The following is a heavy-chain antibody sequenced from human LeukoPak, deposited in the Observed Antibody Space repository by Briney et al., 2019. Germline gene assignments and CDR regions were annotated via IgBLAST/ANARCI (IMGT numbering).Heavy chain of an antibody. CDR3: ARYCSSTSCYNSFDY. J-gene: IGHJ4*02. Sequence: PSETLSLTCTVSGGSISSSSYYWGWIRQHPGKGLEWIGYIYYSGSTYYNPSLKSRVTISVDTSKNQFSLKLSSVTAADTAVYYCARYCSSTSCYNSFDYWGQGTLVTVSS. V-gene: IGHV4-31*03. D-gene: IGHD2-2*02. CDR1: GGSISSSSYY. CDR2: IYYSGST.